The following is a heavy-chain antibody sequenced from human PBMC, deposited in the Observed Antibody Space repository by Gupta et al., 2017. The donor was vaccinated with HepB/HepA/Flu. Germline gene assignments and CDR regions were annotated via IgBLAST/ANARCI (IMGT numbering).Heavy chain of an antibody. CDR2: LYYSGST. J-gene: IGHJ4*02. CDR3: ARQAGTTTDY. D-gene: IGHD6-19*01. V-gene: IGHV4-39*01. Sequence: QLQLQESGPGLVKPSETLSLTCTVSGGSISSNTYAWGWIRQPPGKGLEWIGTLYYSGSTYNNPSLKSRVAISVGTSKNQFSLKLSSVTAADTAVYYCARQAGTTTDYWGQGILVTVSS. CDR1: GGSISSNTYA.